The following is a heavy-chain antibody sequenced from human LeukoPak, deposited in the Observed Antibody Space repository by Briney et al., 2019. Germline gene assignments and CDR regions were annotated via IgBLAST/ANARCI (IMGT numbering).Heavy chain of an antibody. J-gene: IGHJ4*02. D-gene: IGHD6-6*01. V-gene: IGHV1-46*01. Sequence: ASVKVSCKASGGTFSSYAISWVRQAPGQGLEWMGIINPSGGSTSYAQKFQGRVTMTRDMSTSTVYMELSSLRSEDTAVYYCAREERYSSSSYGYWGQGTLVTVSS. CDR1: GGTFSSYA. CDR2: INPSGGST. CDR3: AREERYSSSSYGY.